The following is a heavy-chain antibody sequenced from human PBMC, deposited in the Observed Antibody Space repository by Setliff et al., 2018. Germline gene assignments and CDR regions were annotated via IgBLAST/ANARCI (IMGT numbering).Heavy chain of an antibody. J-gene: IGHJ4*02. CDR3: ASYYYGSGSSYIPPHFDY. V-gene: IGHV3-21*01. D-gene: IGHD3-10*01. CDR1: GFTFGHYN. Sequence: PGGSLRLSCTASGFTFGHYNMNWVRQAPGKGLEWVSSISDTTNFIYYADSVKGRFTISRDTAKNSLYLQMNSLRAEDSAVYYCASYYYGSGSSYIPPHFDYWGRGTLVTVSS. CDR2: ISDTTNFI.